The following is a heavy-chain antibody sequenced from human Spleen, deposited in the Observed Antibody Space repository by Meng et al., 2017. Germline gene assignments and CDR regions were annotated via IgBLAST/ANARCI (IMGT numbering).Heavy chain of an antibody. CDR3: ARRSFNFLTGRSNYNFDY. J-gene: IGHJ4*02. CDR1: GYSFTSYW. Sequence: GESLKIPCKGSGYSFTSYWIGWVRQMPGKGLEWMGIIYPGDSDTRYSSSFQGQVTISADKSISTAYLQWSSLKASDTAMYYCARRSFNFLTGRSNYNFDYWGQGALVTVSS. V-gene: IGHV5-51*01. D-gene: IGHD3/OR15-3a*01. CDR2: IYPGDSDT.